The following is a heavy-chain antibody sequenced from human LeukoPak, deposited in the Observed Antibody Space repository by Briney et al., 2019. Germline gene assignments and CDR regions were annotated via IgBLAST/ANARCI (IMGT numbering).Heavy chain of an antibody. CDR1: GFTFRSYG. CDR3: VKESGFMVAPNSAFDI. CDR2: ISRNGGST. J-gene: IGHJ3*02. V-gene: IGHV3-64D*06. D-gene: IGHD4/OR15-4a*01. Sequence: GGSLRLSCAASGFTFRSYGMHWVRQAPGKGLEYVSGISRNGGSTYYADSVKGRFTISRDNSKNTLYLQMSSLRAEDTAVYYCVKESGFMVAPNSAFDIWGQGTMVTVSS.